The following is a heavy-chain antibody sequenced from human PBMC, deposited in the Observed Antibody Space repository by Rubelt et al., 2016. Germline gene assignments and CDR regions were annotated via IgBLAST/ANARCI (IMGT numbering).Heavy chain of an antibody. CDR1: GFTLSSYA. Sequence: PGRSLRLSCAASGFTLSSYAMHWVRQAPGKGLEWVAVVSYDGSNKYYADSVKGRFTISRDNSKNTLYLQMNSLRAEDTAVYSCARDYSSRWTYCFDHWGQGTLVTVSS. D-gene: IGHD6-13*01. CDR3: ARDYSSRWTYCFDH. CDR2: VSYDGSNK. J-gene: IGHJ4*02. V-gene: IGHV3-30*04.